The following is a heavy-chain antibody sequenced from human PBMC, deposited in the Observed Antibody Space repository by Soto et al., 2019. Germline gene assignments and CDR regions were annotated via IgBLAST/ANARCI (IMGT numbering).Heavy chain of an antibody. Sequence: ETLSLTCTVSGGSISSYYWSWIRQPPGKGLEWIGYIYYSGSTNYNPSLKSRVTISVDTSKNQFSLKLSSVTAADTAVYYCARQRRSSTSYYYYYYMEVWGKGTTVTVSS. CDR2: IYYSGST. D-gene: IGHD2-2*01. V-gene: IGHV4-59*08. CDR1: GGSISSYY. J-gene: IGHJ6*03. CDR3: ARQRRSSTSYYYYYYMEV.